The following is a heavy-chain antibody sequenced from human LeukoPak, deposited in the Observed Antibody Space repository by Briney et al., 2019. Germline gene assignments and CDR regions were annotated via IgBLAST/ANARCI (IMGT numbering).Heavy chain of an antibody. CDR1: GFTFSSYA. V-gene: IGHV3-30*14. CDR2: MSFHGGNK. D-gene: IGHD1-14*01. J-gene: IGHJ6*02. Sequence: GSLRLSCAASGFTFSSYAFLWVRQAPGKGLEWVATMSFHGGNKYYADSVGGRFIVSRDNSRNTLFLQMNSLRPEDTAIYYCARDSHTRTTSRGGLDVWGQGTTVTASS. CDR3: ARDSHTRTTSRGGLDV.